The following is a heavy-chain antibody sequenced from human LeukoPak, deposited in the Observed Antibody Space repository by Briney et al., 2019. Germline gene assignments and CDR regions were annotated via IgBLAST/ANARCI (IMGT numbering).Heavy chain of an antibody. CDR3: ARDPYYYGSGTYPRFDY. V-gene: IGHV3-30*02. D-gene: IGHD3-10*01. J-gene: IGHJ4*02. CDR2: IRYDVSNK. CDR1: GFTFSSYG. Sequence: GGSLRLSCAASGFTFSSYGMHWVRQAPGKGLEWVTFIRYDVSNKYYADSVKGRFTISRDNSKNTLYLQMISLRAEDTAVYYCARDPYYYGSGTYPRFDYWGQGTLVTVSS.